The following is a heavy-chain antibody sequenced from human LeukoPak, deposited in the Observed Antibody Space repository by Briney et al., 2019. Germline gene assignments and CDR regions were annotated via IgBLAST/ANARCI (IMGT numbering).Heavy chain of an antibody. CDR3: ARVGGDSISCQWCAFDI. J-gene: IGHJ3*02. CDR1: GGSFSGYY. Sequence: SETLSLTCAVYGGSFSGYYWSWIRQPPGKGLEWIGEINHSGSTNYNPSLKSRLTISVDTSKNQFSLKLSSVTAADTAVYYCARVGGDSISCQWCAFDIWGQGTMVTVSS. D-gene: IGHD2-2*01. CDR2: INHSGST. V-gene: IGHV4-34*01.